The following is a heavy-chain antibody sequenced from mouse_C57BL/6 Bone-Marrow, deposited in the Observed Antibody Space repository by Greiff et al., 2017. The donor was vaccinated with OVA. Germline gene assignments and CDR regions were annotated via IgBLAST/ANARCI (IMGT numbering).Heavy chain of an antibody. CDR1: GYTFTSYW. V-gene: IGHV1-50*01. CDR2: IDPSDSYT. J-gene: IGHJ1*03. Sequence: QVQLQQPGAELVKPGASVKLSCKASGYTFTSYWMQWVKQRPGQGLEWIGEIDPSDSYTNYNQKFKGKATLTVDTSSSTAYMQLSSLTSEDSAVYYCARIGSDYWYFDVWGTGTTVTVSS. CDR3: ARIGSDYWYFDV.